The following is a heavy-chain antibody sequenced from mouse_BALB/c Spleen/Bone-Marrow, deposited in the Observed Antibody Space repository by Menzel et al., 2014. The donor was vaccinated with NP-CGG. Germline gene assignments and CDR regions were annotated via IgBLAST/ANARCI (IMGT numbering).Heavy chain of an antibody. J-gene: IGHJ2*01. Sequence: VQLQQSGPGLVQPSQRLSIPCTASGFSFPNYGVHWVRQSPGKGLEWLGVIWSGGSTDYNAAFISRLSISKDNSKSQVFFKMNSLQVNDTAIYYCARNPVGRNYFDYWGQGTTLTVSS. D-gene: IGHD4-1*01. CDR3: ARNPVGRNYFDY. CDR2: IWSGGST. CDR1: GFSFPNYG. V-gene: IGHV2-2*02.